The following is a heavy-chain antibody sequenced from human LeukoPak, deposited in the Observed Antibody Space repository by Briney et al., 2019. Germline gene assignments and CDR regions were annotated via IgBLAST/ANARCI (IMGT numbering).Heavy chain of an antibody. J-gene: IGHJ4*02. V-gene: IGHV1-2*02. CDR3: ARDFTGSQWLGTPLDYTFDY. CDR2: INPNSGGT. D-gene: IGHD6-19*01. Sequence: ASVKVSCKASGYTFTGYYMHWVRQAPGQVLEWMGWINPNSGGTNYAQKFQGRVTMTRDTSISTAYMELSRLRSDDTAVYYCARDFTGSQWLGTPLDYTFDYWGQGTLVTVSS. CDR1: GYTFTGYY.